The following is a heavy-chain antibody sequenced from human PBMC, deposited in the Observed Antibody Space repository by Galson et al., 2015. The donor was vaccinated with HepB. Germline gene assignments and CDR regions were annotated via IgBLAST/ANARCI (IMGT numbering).Heavy chain of an antibody. CDR1: GFTVSSNY. V-gene: IGHV3-53*04. Sequence: SLRLSCAASGFTVSSNYMSWVRQAPGKGLEWVSVIYSGGSTYYADSVKGRFTISRHNSKNTLYLQMNSLRAEDTAVYYCARDRLGVAAAAQGAFDIWGQGTMVTVSS. D-gene: IGHD6-13*01. CDR2: IYSGGST. CDR3: ARDRLGVAAAAQGAFDI. J-gene: IGHJ3*02.